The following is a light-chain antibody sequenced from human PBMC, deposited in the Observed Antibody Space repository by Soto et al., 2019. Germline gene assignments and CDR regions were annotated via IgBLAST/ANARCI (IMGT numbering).Light chain of an antibody. CDR3: QQTYSTPIT. Sequence: DIQMTQSPSSLSASVGDRVTITCRASQTISTYLNWYQQKPGKAPKLLIFAASSLQSGVPSRFSGSGFGTDFTLTINSLQPEDFLTYFCQQTYSTPITFGQGTRLEIK. V-gene: IGKV1-39*01. J-gene: IGKJ5*01. CDR1: QTISTY. CDR2: AAS.